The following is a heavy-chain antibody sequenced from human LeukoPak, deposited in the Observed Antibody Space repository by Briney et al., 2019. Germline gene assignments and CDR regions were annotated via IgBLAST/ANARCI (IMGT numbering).Heavy chain of an antibody. Sequence: ASVKVSCKASGYTFTGYYMHWVRQAPGQGLEWMGWINPNSGGTNYAQKFQGRVTMTRDTSTSTAYMELRSLRSDDTAVYYCARDLHRVVVRGVPHYYYYMDVWGKGTTVTISS. J-gene: IGHJ6*03. D-gene: IGHD3-10*01. CDR3: ARDLHRVVVRGVPHYYYYMDV. V-gene: IGHV1-2*02. CDR1: GYTFTGYY. CDR2: INPNSGGT.